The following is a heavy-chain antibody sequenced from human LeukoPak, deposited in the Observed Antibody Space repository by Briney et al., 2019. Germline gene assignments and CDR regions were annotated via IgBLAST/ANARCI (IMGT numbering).Heavy chain of an antibody. Sequence: GGSLRLSCAASGFPFSDYWMDWVRQAPGKGMEWVANIKQDGSEEYYADSVKGRFTISRDSAKNSLYLQMNSLRAEDTAVYYCSRSLDYWGQGALVTVSS. CDR2: IKQDGSEE. V-gene: IGHV3-7*01. CDR3: SRSLDY. CDR1: GFPFSDYW. J-gene: IGHJ4*02.